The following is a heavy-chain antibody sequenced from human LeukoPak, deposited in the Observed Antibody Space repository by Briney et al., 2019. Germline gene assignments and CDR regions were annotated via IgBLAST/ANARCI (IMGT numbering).Heavy chain of an antibody. J-gene: IGHJ4*02. CDR2: ISFNGDSL. Sequence: GRSLRLSCTASGFTFDDYAMHWVRQAPGKGLEWVSSISFNGDSLDYAASVKGRFTVSRDNAKNSLYLQMNSLRPEDMALYYCAKSKYLLLYPLVPTFGSWGQGTLVAVSS. CDR3: AKSKYLLLYPLVPTFGS. D-gene: IGHD2-2*01. V-gene: IGHV3-9*03. CDR1: GFTFDDYA.